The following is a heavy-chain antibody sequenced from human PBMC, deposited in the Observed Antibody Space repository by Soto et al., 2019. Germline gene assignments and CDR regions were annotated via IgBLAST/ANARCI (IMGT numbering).Heavy chain of an antibody. V-gene: IGHV1-46*01. CDR3: ARVEMATIKGNAFDI. CDR2: INPSGGST. D-gene: IGHD5-12*01. CDR1: GYTFTSYY. J-gene: IGHJ3*02. Sequence: QVQLVQSGAEVKKPGASVKVSCKASGYTFTSYYMYWVRQAPGQGLEWMGIINPSGGSTSYAQKFKGRVTMTRDTATSTGYMELSSLRSEDTAVYYCARVEMATIKGNAFDIWGQGTMVTVSS.